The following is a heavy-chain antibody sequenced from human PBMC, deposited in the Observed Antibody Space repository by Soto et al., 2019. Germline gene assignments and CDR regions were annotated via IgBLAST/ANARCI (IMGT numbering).Heavy chain of an antibody. CDR1: GGSVNSGGYH. Sequence: QVQLQESGPGQVKPSQTLSLTCTVSGGSVNSGGYHWSWIRQHPEKGLEWIGDSYYSGSTYYNPPLKSRVTISIDTSTNHFSPHLSALTAADTAVYYCARAPIPNWNYYGMDVWGQGTTVTVSS. CDR2: SYYSGST. V-gene: IGHV4-31*03. CDR3: ARAPIPNWNYYGMDV. D-gene: IGHD1-1*01. J-gene: IGHJ6*02.